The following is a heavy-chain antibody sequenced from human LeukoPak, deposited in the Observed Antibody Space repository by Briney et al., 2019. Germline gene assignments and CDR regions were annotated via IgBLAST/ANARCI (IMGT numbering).Heavy chain of an antibody. D-gene: IGHD5-12*01. J-gene: IGHJ4*02. CDR2: ISDSGSSM. Sequence: KAGGSLRLSCAASGFTFSVYYMGWIRQAPGKGLDWVSYISDSGSSMYYADSVKGRFTISRDNARNTLYLQLNSLRAEDTAIYYCAASAVVAPFYWGQGTLVTVSS. CDR1: GFTFSVYY. V-gene: IGHV3-11*01. CDR3: AASAVVAPFY.